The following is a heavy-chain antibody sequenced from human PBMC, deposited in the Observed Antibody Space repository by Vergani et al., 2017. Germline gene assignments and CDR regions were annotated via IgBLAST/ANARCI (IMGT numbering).Heavy chain of an antibody. CDR1: GGSISSSSYY. Sequence: QLQLQESGPGLVKPSETLSLTCTVSGGSISSSSYYWGWIRQPPGKGLEWIGSIYYSGSTYYNTSLKSRVTISVDTSNNQFSLKLSSVTAADTSVYYCARVSGSYFWYFDLWGRGTLVTVSS. V-gene: IGHV4-39*01. J-gene: IGHJ2*01. D-gene: IGHD1-26*01. CDR3: ARVSGSYFWYFDL. CDR2: IYYSGST.